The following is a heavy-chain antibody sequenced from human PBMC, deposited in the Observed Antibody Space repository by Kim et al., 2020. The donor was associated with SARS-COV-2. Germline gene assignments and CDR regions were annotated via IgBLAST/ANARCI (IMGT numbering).Heavy chain of an antibody. V-gene: IGHV3-33*01. Sequence: GGSLRLSCAASGKLGSGLTFSSYGMNWVRQAPGKGLEWVATIWSDGSKDDYADSVRGRFIISRDNSKNTVDLQMNSLRGDDTGVYYCARDPVSHCSGPGCNSNWFHPWGQGTKVVVSS. J-gene: IGHJ5*02. CDR3: ARDPVSHCSGPGCNSNWFHP. CDR1: GKLGSGLTFSSYG. D-gene: IGHD2-15*01. CDR2: IWSDGSKD.